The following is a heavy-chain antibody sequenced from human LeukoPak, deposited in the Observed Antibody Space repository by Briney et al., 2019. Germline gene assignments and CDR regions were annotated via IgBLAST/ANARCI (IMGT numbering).Heavy chain of an antibody. Sequence: GGSLRLSCAASGFTFSSYGMHWVRQAPGKGLEWVAFIRYDGSNKYYADSVKGRFTISRDNSKNTLYLQMNSLRAEDTPVYYCAKDPREGSYYFDYWGQGTLVTVSS. J-gene: IGHJ4*02. CDR3: AKDPREGSYYFDY. V-gene: IGHV3-30*02. CDR1: GFTFSSYG. D-gene: IGHD1-26*01. CDR2: IRYDGSNK.